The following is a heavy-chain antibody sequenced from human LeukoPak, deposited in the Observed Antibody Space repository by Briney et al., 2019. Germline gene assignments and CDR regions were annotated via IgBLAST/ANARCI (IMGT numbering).Heavy chain of an antibody. D-gene: IGHD3-10*01. CDR3: ARSGSYGY. CDR1: GFTFTYAW. J-gene: IGHJ4*02. V-gene: IGHV3-15*01. CDR2: IKSESDGGTT. Sequence: PGGSLRLSCAASGFTFTYAWMSWVRQAPGKGLECVGRIKSESDGGTTDYAAPVQGRFTISRDDSKNMLYLQMNSLKTDDTAVYYCARSGSYGYWGQGTLVTVFS.